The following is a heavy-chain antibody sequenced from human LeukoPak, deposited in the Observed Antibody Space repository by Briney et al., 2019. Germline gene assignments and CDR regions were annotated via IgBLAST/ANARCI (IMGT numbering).Heavy chain of an antibody. CDR3: ARLNSYGRNYYYGMDV. CDR1: GGSISSYY. Sequence: SETLSLTCTVSGGSISSYYWSWIRQPPGKGLEWIGYIYYSGSTNYNPSLKSRVTISVDTSKNQFSLKLSSVTAADTAVYYCARLNSYGRNYYYGMDVWGQGTTVTVSS. V-gene: IGHV4-59*01. CDR2: IYYSGST. D-gene: IGHD5-18*01. J-gene: IGHJ6*02.